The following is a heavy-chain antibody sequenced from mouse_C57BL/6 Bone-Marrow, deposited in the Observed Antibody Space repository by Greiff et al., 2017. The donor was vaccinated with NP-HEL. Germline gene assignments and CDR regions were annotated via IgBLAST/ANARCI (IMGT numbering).Heavy chain of an antibody. D-gene: IGHD4-1*01. CDR1: GFTFSDYG. Sequence: VQGVESGGGLVKPGGSLKLSCAASGFTFSDYGMHWVRQAPEKGLEWVAYISSGSSTIYYADTVKGRFTISRDNSRNTLFLQMASRRSDDTAMYDCANLGFHWYGHVWGTGSTVTVS. J-gene: IGHJ1*03. CDR2: ISSGSSTI. V-gene: IGHV5-17*01. CDR3: ANLGFHWYGHV.